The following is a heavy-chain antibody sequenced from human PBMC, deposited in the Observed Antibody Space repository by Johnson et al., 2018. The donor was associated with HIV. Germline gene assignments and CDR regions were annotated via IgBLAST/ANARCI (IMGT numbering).Heavy chain of an antibody. CDR3: ARQLATGDDAFDI. D-gene: IGHD7-27*01. Sequence: EVQLVESGGGLAKPAWSPRLSCAASQFTFSNYAMGWVRQAPGKGLEWVSAISGSGGSTYYADSVKGRFTISRDNSKNSLYLQMNSLRAEDTAVYYCARQLATGDDAFDIWGQGTMVTVSS. CDR1: QFTFSNYA. V-gene: IGHV3-23*04. CDR2: ISGSGGST. J-gene: IGHJ3*02.